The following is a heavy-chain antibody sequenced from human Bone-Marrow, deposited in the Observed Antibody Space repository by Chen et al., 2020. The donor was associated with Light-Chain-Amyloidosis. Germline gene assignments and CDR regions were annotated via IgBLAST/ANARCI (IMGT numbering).Heavy chain of an antibody. CDR1: GFSVSDYS. J-gene: IGHJ3*02. CDR2: INRSGRSI. D-gene: IGHD1-26*01. V-gene: IGHV3-48*01. CDR3: AREGVGDTDAFDI. Sequence: HLVESGGGLVQPGGSLRHPCAGSGFSVSDYSMDWVRQAPGKGLEWLSYINRSGRSIHYADSVKGRITISRDNGKNSLYLQMNSLRAEDTATYYCAREGVGDTDAFDIWGQGTMIIVSP.